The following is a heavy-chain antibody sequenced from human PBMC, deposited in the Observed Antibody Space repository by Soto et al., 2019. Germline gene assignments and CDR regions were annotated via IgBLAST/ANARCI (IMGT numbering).Heavy chain of an antibody. CDR2: IWYDGSNA. D-gene: IGHD6-19*01. V-gene: IGHV3-33*01. CDR1: GFTFSIFG. CDR3: PRDKGSSTVVSGISQEGYFDS. J-gene: IGHJ4*02. Sequence: QVQLVESGGGVVQPGRSLRLSCAASGFTFSIFGMHWVRQAPGKGLEWAAIIWYDGSNAYYADSVRGRFTISRDNSKNTVYLQMNSLRAEDTAVYYCPRDKGSSTVVSGISQEGYFDSWGQGTLVTVSS.